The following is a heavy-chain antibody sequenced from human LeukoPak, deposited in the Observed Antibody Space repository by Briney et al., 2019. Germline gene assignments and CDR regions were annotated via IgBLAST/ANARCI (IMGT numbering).Heavy chain of an antibody. J-gene: IGHJ3*02. CDR1: GFTFSSYA. CDR2: ISYDGSNK. Sequence: PGGSLRLSCAASGFTFSSYAMHWVRQAPGKGLERVAVISYDGSNKYYADSVKGRFTISRDNSKNTLYLQMNSLRAEDTAVYYCARDLGEDAFDIWGQGTMVTVSS. CDR3: ARDLGEDAFDI. V-gene: IGHV3-30*04.